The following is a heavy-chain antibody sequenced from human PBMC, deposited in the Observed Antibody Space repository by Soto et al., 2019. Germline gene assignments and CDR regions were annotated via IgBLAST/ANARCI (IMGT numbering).Heavy chain of an antibody. CDR2: IYPGDSDT. J-gene: IGHJ4*02. V-gene: IGHV5-51*01. D-gene: IGHD3-22*01. Sequence: GESRKIACKGSVYSFTSYWIGWVRQMPGKGLEWMGIIYPGDSDTRYSPSFQGQVTISADKSISTAYLQWSSLKASDTAMYYCARQTGAGNYYDSSGYYAYWGQGTMVTVSS. CDR3: ARQTGAGNYYDSSGYYAY. CDR1: VYSFTSYW.